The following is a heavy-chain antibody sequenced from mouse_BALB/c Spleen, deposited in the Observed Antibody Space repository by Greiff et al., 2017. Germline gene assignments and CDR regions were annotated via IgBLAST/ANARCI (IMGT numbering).Heavy chain of an antibody. D-gene: IGHD2-4*01. J-gene: IGHJ3*01. CDR1: GFSLSRYS. V-gene: IGHV2-6-4*01. CDR3: ARTYDYDVWFAY. Sequence: VKVVESGPGLVAPSQSLSITCTVSGFSLSRYSVHWVRQPPGKGLEWLGMIWGGGSTDYNSALKSRLSISKDNSKSQVFLKMNSLQTDDTAMYYCARTYDYDVWFAYWGQGTLVTVSA. CDR2: IWGGGST.